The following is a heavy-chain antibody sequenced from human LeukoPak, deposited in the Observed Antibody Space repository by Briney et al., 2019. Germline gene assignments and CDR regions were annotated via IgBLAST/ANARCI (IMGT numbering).Heavy chain of an antibody. CDR1: GFTFSSYA. CDR2: ISGSGGST. V-gene: IGHV3-23*01. D-gene: IGHD1-26*01. J-gene: IGHJ4*02. CDR3: AKVRYSGSYYPLDY. Sequence: PGGSLRLSCAASGFTFSSYAVSWVRQAPGKGLEWVSAISGSGGSTYYADSVKGRFTISRDNSKNTLYLQMNSLRAEDTAVYYCAKVRYSGSYYPLDYWGQGTLVTVSS.